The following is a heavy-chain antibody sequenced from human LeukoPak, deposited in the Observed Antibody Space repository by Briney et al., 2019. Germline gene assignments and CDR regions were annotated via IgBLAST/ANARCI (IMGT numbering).Heavy chain of an antibody. D-gene: IGHD5-18*01. CDR3: ARGGYSYGHYQH. J-gene: IGHJ1*01. CDR1: GVTFSSYA. V-gene: IGHV3-23*01. Sequence: GGSLRLSCAASGVTFSSYAMSWVRQAPGKGLEWVSSISPGGGSTYYADSVRGRFTISRDNSKNTLYLQMNSLRAEDTAVYYCARGGYSYGHYQHWGQGTLVTVSS. CDR2: ISPGGGST.